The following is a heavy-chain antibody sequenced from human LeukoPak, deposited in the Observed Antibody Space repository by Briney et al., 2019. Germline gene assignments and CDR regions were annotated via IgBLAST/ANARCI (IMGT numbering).Heavy chain of an antibody. J-gene: IGHJ3*02. CDR3: AKGFSYYDFWSGYYDAFDI. V-gene: IGHV3-23*01. CDR2: ISGSGGST. D-gene: IGHD3-3*01. Sequence: PGGSLRLSCAASGFTFSSYAMSLVRQAPGKGLEWVSAISGSGGSTYYADSVKGRFTISRDNSKNTLYLQMNSLRAEDTAVYYCAKGFSYYDFWSGYYDAFDIWGQGTMVTVSS. CDR1: GFTFSSYA.